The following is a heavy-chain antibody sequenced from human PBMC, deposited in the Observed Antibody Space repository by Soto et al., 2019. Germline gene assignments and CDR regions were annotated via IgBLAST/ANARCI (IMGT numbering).Heavy chain of an antibody. CDR1: GGSISNYY. J-gene: IGHJ5*02. D-gene: IGHD2-8*01. V-gene: IGHV4-59*01. Sequence: TSETLSLTCTVSGGSISNYYWSWIRQSPGKGLEWIGFAYYSVSTDYNPSLKSRVTMSVDTSKNQVSPKLISVTTADTAVYYCARDRSTYGAGGTGKVKENWFDPWGPGTLVTVSS. CDR3: ARDRSTYGAGGTGKVKENWFDP. CDR2: AYYSVST.